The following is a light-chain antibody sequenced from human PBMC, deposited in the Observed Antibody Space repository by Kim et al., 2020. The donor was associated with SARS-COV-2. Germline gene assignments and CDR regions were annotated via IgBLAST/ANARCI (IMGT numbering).Light chain of an antibody. CDR3: MQGIELPGA. Sequence: IVMTQIPLSLSVTPGQPASISCKSSQSLLHSDGKTYLYWYLQKAGQSPQLLMYEVSSRFSGVSDRFSGSGSGTDFTLKISRVEAEDVRVYYCMQGIELPGAFGQGTRVDIK. CDR2: EVS. J-gene: IGKJ1*01. CDR1: QSLLHSDGKTY. V-gene: IGKV2-29*02.